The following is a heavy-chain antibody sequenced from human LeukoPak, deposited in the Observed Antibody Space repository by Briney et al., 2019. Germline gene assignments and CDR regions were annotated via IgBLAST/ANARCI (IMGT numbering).Heavy chain of an antibody. CDR2: ISAYNGNT. CDR3: ARDVTYYYDSSGYYLDY. J-gene: IGHJ4*02. CDR1: GYTFTSYG. V-gene: IGHV1-18*01. Sequence: GASVKVSCKASGYTFTSYGISWVRQAPGQGLEWMGWISAYNGNTNYAQKLQGRVTMTTDTSTSTAYMELRSLRSDDTAVYYCARDVTYYYDSSGYYLDYWGQGTLSPSPQ. D-gene: IGHD3-22*01.